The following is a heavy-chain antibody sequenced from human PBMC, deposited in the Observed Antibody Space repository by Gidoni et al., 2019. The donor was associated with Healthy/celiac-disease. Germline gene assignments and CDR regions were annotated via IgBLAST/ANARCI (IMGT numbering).Heavy chain of an antibody. CDR2: SSGSGGST. V-gene: IGHV3-23*04. D-gene: IGHD1-7*01. CDR1: GFTFSSYA. CDR3: AKAHNWNYVDSGYFDY. J-gene: IGHJ4*02. Sequence: EVQLVESGGGLVQPGGSLRLSCAASGFTFSSYAMSWVRQAPGKGLEWVSASSGSGGSTYYADTVKGRFTISRDNSKNTLYLQMNSLRAEDTAVYYCAKAHNWNYVDSGYFDYWGQGTLVTVSS.